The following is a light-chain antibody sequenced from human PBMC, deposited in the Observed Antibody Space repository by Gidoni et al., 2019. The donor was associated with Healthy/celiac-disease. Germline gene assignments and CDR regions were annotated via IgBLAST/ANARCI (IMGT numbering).Light chain of an antibody. Sequence: EIVMTQSPATLSVSPGERATLSCRASQRVNSNLAWFQQRPGQAPRLLIYGASTRATGIPATFSGSGSGTEFTLTISSLQSEDFAVYFCQQYHNWPLTFXGXTKVEIK. CDR3: QQYHNWPLT. CDR1: QRVNSN. CDR2: GAS. V-gene: IGKV3D-15*01. J-gene: IGKJ4*01.